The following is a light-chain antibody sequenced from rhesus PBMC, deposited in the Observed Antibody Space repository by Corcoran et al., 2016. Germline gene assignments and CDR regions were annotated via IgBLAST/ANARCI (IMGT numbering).Light chain of an antibody. CDR3: PQYSNWPYS. V-gene: IGKV3S9*01. Sequence: EIVMTQSPATLSLSPGERATLSCRASQSVSSYVAWYQQTPEQAPRLLIYGASSRATGIPDRVSGSGSVTDFTLTISSLEPEDFAVYYCPQYSNWPYSFGQGTKVEIK. CDR1: QSVSSY. CDR2: GAS. J-gene: IGKJ2*01.